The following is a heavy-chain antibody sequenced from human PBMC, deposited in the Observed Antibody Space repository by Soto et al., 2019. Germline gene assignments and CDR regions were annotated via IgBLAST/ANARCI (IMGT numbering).Heavy chain of an antibody. D-gene: IGHD5-12*01. CDR1: GFAFDSHW. J-gene: IGHJ6*02. CDR2: INGDGSST. CDR3: ARGIQWRYGMDV. V-gene: IGHV3-74*01. Sequence: PGGSLRLSCAAAGFAFDSHWMHWVRQAPGKGLVWVSRINGDGSSTFYADSVKGRFTISRDNARNTVYLQMNSLRAEDTAVYYCARGIQWRYGMDVWGQGTTVTVS.